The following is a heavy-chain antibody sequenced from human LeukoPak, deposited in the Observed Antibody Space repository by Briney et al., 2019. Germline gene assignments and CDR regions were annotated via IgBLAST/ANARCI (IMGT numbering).Heavy chain of an antibody. CDR3: ARKAYYYDSSGYYDY. CDR2: IYHSGST. D-gene: IGHD3-22*01. J-gene: IGHJ4*02. V-gene: IGHV4-4*02. Sequence: SGTLSLTCAVSGGSISSSNWWSWVRQPPGKGLEWIGEIYHSGSTNYNPSLKSRVTISVDKSKNQFSLKLSSVTAADTAVYYCARKAYYYDSSGYYDYWGQGTLVTVSS. CDR1: GGSISSSNW.